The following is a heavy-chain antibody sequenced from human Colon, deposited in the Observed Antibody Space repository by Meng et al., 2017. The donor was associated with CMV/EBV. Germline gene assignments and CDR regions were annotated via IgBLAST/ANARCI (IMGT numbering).Heavy chain of an antibody. CDR1: GFTFSDYF. V-gene: IGHV3-11*04. CDR3: ARSRGGY. Sequence: GESLKISCAASGFTFSDYFMTWIRQAPGKGLEWLSYISHTGQALYYADSVKGRFTMSRDNAKNSLYLQMNSLRAEDTAVYYCARSRGGYWGQGTLVTVSS. J-gene: IGHJ4*02. D-gene: IGHD3-10*01. CDR2: ISHTGQAL.